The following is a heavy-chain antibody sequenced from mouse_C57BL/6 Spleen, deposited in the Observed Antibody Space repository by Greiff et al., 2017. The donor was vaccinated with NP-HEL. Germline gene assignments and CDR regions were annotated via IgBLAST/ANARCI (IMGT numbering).Heavy chain of an antibody. Sequence: QVQLQQPGAELVKPGASVKLSCKASGYTFTSYWMQWVKQRPGQGLEWIGEIDPSDSYTTYNQKFKGKATLTVDTSSSTAYMQLSSLTSEDSAVYYCARSNFDYWGQGTTLTVSS. V-gene: IGHV1-50*01. CDR2: IDPSDSYT. CDR3: ARSNFDY. J-gene: IGHJ2*01. CDR1: GYTFTSYW.